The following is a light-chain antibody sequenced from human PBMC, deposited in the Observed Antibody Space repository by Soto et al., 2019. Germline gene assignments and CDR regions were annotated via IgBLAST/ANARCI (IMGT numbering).Light chain of an antibody. CDR3: QQRSDWPPL. V-gene: IGKV3-11*01. Sequence: EIVLTQSPATLSLSPGERATLSCRASQSVSSYLAWYQQKPGQAPRLLVYDASKRATGIPARFSGSGSGTDFTLTISSLEPEDFAVYYCQQRSDWPPLFGQGTKLEIK. CDR2: DAS. J-gene: IGKJ2*01. CDR1: QSVSSY.